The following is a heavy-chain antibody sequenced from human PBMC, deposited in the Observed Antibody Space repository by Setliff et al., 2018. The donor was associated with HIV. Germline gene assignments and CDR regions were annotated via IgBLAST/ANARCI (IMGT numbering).Heavy chain of an antibody. V-gene: IGHV4-4*09. Sequence: PSETLSLTCTVSGGSISSYYWSWIRQPPGKGLEWVGHIYSTGDTNYNPSLKGRVSISEDTSKNQFSLGLKSVTAADTGVYYCAREFEYYDSRGFRYYYMDVSGKGAAVTVSS. CDR1: GGSISSYY. D-gene: IGHD3-22*01. CDR2: IYSTGDT. J-gene: IGHJ6*03. CDR3: AREFEYYDSRGFRYYYMDV.